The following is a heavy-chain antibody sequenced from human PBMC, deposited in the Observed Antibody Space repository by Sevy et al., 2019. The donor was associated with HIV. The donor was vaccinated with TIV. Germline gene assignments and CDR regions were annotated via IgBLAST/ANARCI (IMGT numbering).Heavy chain of an antibody. V-gene: IGHV1-8*03. CDR2: MNPKSGNT. CDR3: ARGHTGRGVVGNWFDP. Sequence: ASVKVSCKTSGYTFTSSDIFWVRQATGQGLEWMGWMNPKSGNTGYAKKFQGRVTITRNTSISTAYMELSSLRSDDTAVYYCARGHTGRGVVGNWFDPWGQGTLVTVSS. CDR1: GYTFTSSD. D-gene: IGHD3-10*01. J-gene: IGHJ5*02.